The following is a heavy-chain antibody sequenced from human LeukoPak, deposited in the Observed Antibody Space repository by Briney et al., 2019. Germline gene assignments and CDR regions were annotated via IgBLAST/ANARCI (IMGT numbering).Heavy chain of an antibody. D-gene: IGHD3-3*01. Sequence: GGSLRLSCAASGFTFDDYGMSWVRQAPGKGLEWVSGINWNGGSTGYADSVKGRFTISRDNAKNSLYLQMNRLRAEDTALYYCARAGLEWLFYYYMDVWGKGTTVTVSS. V-gene: IGHV3-20*04. CDR1: GFTFDDYG. CDR3: ARAGLEWLFYYYMDV. CDR2: INWNGGST. J-gene: IGHJ6*03.